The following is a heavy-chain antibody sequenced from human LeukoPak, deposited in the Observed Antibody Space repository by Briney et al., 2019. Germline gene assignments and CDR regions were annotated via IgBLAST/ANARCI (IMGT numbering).Heavy chain of an antibody. Sequence: GGSLRLSCAASGFTFSSYSMNWVRQAPGKGLEWVSYISSSSSTIYYADSVKGRFTISRDNSKNTLYLQMNSLRAEDTAIYYCAKEGGSGWDSHYFDYWGQGTLVTVSS. CDR1: GFTFSSYS. D-gene: IGHD6-19*01. CDR2: ISSSSSTI. J-gene: IGHJ4*02. V-gene: IGHV3-48*01. CDR3: AKEGGSGWDSHYFDY.